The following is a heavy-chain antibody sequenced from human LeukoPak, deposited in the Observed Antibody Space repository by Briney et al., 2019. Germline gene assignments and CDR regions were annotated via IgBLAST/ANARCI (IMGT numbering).Heavy chain of an antibody. D-gene: IGHD1-14*01. V-gene: IGHV4-39*01. J-gene: IGHJ6*03. CDR1: GGSISSSSYY. CDR2: IYYSGST. Sequence: SETLSLTCTVSGGSISSSSYYWGWIRQPPGKGLEWNGSIYYSGSTYYNPSLKSRVTISVDTSKNQFSLKLSSVTAADTAVYYCARHCGNQYYYYMDVWGKGTTVTVSS. CDR3: ARHCGNQYYYYMDV.